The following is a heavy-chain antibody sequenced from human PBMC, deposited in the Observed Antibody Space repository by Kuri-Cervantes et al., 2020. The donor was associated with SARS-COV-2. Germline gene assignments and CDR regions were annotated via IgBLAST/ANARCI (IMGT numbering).Heavy chain of an antibody. CDR3: ASHHNSGYAPPYY. J-gene: IGHJ4*02. CDR2: MYHIGTT. V-gene: IGHV4-38-2*02. Sequence: SETLSLTCSVSGYFISNGYYWGWIRQSPGKGLEWIASMYHIGTTFYNPSLKSRVTISVDTSKNQFSLKLSSVTAADTAVYYCASHHNSGYAPPYYWGQGTLVTVSS. CDR1: GYFISNGYY. D-gene: IGHD5-12*01.